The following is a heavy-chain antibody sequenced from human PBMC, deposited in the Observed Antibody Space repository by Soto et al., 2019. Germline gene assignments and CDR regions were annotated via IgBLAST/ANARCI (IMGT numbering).Heavy chain of an antibody. J-gene: IGHJ4*02. V-gene: IGHV4-39*01. CDR1: GDSINSDNYY. CDR3: ARLEGLATISYYFDY. CDR2: IYYSGNT. Sequence: QLQLQESGPGLVKPSETLSLTCSVSGDSINSDNYYWGWIRQPPGKGLEWIGSIYYSGNTYYNPSLKTRVTISLDKSKSQFSLKLHSVTAADSAVYFCARLEGLATISYYFDYWGQGTLVTVSS. D-gene: IGHD3-9*01.